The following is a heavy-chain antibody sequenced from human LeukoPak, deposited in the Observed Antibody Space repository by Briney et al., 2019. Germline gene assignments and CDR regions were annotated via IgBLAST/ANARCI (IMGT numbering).Heavy chain of an antibody. CDR2: IYYSGST. CDR3: ARLVSDP. J-gene: IGHJ5*02. V-gene: IGHV4-39*01. Sequence: SETLSLTCTVSGGSISSSTYYWGWIRQPPGKRLEWIGSIYYSGSTYYNPSLKSRATTSVDTSKNQFSLKLSSVIAADTAVYYCARLVSDPWGQGALVTVSS. CDR1: GGSISSSTYY.